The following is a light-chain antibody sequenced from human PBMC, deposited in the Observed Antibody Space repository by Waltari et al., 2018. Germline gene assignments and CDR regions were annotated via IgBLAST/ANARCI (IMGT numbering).Light chain of an antibody. V-gene: IGLV4-69*01. CDR1: SGHSRNV. CDR3: QTGGHGTWV. Sequence: QLVLTQSPSASASLGASVKLTCTLSSGHSRNVIAWPTPQPEKGPRYLMKVNSDGRHSKGDKIPDRFSGSSSGTEHYLTISSLQSEDEADYYCQTGGHGTWVFGGGTKLTVL. CDR2: VNSDGRH. J-gene: IGLJ3*02.